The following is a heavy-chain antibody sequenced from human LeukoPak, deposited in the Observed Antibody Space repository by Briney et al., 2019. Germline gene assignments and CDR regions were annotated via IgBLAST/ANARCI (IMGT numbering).Heavy chain of an antibody. J-gene: IGHJ4*02. D-gene: IGHD3-16*02. CDR3: AKDLYVWGSYRYPDY. Sequence: GGSLRLSCAASGFTFSSYGMHWVRQAPGKGLEWVAVISYDGSNKYYADSVKGRFTISRDNSKNTLYLQMNSLRAEDTAVYYCAKDLYVWGSYRYPDYWGRGTLVTVSS. V-gene: IGHV3-30*18. CDR1: GFTFSSYG. CDR2: ISYDGSNK.